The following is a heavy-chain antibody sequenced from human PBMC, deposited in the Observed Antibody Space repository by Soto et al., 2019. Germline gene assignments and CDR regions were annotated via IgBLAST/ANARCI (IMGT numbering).Heavy chain of an antibody. V-gene: IGHV3-21*01. J-gene: IGHJ3*02. D-gene: IGHD6-19*01. Sequence: PGGSLRLSCAASGFTFSSYSMNWVRQAPGKGLEWVSSISSSSSYIYYADSVKGRFTISRDNAKNSLYLQMNSLRAEDTAVYYCARDKSTYSSGSTFDIWGQGXMVTVSS. CDR1: GFTFSSYS. CDR3: ARDKSTYSSGSTFDI. CDR2: ISSSSSYI.